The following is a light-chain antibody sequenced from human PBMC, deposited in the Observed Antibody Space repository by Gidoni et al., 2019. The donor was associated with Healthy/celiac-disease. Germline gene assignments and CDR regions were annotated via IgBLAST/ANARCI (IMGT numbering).Light chain of an antibody. V-gene: IGKV3-20*01. CDR3: QQYGSSTGT. Sequence: EIVLTHSPGTLSLSPGERATLSCRASQSVSSSYLAWYQQQPGQAPRLLIYGASSRATGIPDKFRCSGSGTDFTLTISRLEPEGFAVYYCQQYGSSTGTFGQGTKVEIK. CDR2: GAS. J-gene: IGKJ1*01. CDR1: QSVSSSY.